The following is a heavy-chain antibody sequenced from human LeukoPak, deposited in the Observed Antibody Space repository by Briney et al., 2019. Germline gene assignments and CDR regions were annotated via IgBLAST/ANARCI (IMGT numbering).Heavy chain of an antibody. CDR1: GFTFSSYW. D-gene: IGHD2-15*01. Sequence: PGGSLRLSCAASGFTFSSYWMSWVRQSPGKGLEWIGSIYHSGSTYYNPSFKSRVTMSVDTSKNQFSLKLSSVTAADTAVYYCARRLLKGYFDYWGQGTLVTVSS. CDR2: IYHSGST. V-gene: IGHV4-38-2*01. CDR3: ARRLLKGYFDY. J-gene: IGHJ4*02.